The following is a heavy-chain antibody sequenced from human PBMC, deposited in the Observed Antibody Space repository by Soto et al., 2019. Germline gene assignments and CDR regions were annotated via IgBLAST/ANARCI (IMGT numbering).Heavy chain of an antibody. J-gene: IGHJ4*02. D-gene: IGHD3-22*01. V-gene: IGHV4-34*01. CDR1: GGSFSGYY. Sequence: XATLSLTCAVYGGSFSGYYWSGIRHPPGKGLEWIGEINHSGSTNFNPSLESRVTLSVDTSKNQFSLKLNSVAAADTAMYYCARGIAMKVVLNGDASDHYYFDSCGRRGLVTVSS. CDR2: INHSGST. CDR3: ARGIAMKVVLNGDASDHYYFDS.